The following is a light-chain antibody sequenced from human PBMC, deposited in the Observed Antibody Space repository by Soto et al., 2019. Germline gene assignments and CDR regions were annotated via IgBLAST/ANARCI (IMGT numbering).Light chain of an antibody. Sequence: DLQMTQSPSSLSASVGDTVTITCRASQGISNSLAWFQQKPGRVPQFLIYAASTLQPGVPPRFSGSGSGTDFTLTISNLQPEDVATYYCQNYNSAPLTFGPGTRVEIK. CDR1: QGISNS. J-gene: IGKJ3*01. CDR3: QNYNSAPLT. V-gene: IGKV1-27*01. CDR2: AAS.